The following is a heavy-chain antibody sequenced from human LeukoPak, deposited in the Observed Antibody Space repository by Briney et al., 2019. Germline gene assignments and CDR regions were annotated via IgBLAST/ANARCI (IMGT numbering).Heavy chain of an antibody. CDR3: ARPSYGASDY. J-gene: IGHJ4*02. D-gene: IGHD4-17*01. CDR1: GYRFTKSW. Sequence: GESLKISCKGSGYRFTKSWIGWVRQMPGKGLEWLGIIYPDDSRTRYSPSFQGQVTISVDKSITTAYLQWTSLMASDTAMYYCARPSYGASDYWGQGTLVTVSS. V-gene: IGHV5-51*01. CDR2: IYPDDSRT.